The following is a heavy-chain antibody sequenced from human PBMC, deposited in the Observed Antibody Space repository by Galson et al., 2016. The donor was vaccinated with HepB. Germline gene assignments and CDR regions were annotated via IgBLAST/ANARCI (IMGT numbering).Heavy chain of an antibody. Sequence: ETLSLTCSVSGGSISSVGYYWSWIRQPPGKGLEWIATIYHSGSTYFNPSLKSRVFISVDTSKNQFSLRVTSVAAADTAVYYCVRHSASSNSFDPWGHGTLVTVAS. CDR2: IYHSGST. CDR3: VRHSASSNSFDP. V-gene: IGHV4-39*01. J-gene: IGHJ5*02. CDR1: GGSISSVGYY. D-gene: IGHD2-2*01.